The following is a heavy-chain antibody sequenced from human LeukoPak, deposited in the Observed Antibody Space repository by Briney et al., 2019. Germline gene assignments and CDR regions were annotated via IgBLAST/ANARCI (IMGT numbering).Heavy chain of an antibody. CDR1: GFTFSSYE. D-gene: IGHD6-13*01. CDR2: ISSSGSTI. CDR3: ARDLIAAATYYYYGMDV. V-gene: IGHV3-48*03. J-gene: IGHJ6*02. Sequence: GGSLRLSCAASGFTFSSYEMDWVRQAPGKGLEWVSYISSSGSTIYYADSVKGRFTISRDNAKNSLYLQMNSLRAEDTAVYYCARDLIAAATYYYYGMDVWGQGPTVTVFS.